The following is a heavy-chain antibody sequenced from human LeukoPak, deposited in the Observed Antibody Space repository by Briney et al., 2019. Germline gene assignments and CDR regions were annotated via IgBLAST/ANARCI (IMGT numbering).Heavy chain of an antibody. J-gene: IGHJ4*02. Sequence: GASVKVSCKASGYTFTSYGISWVRQAPGQGLEWMGWISAYNGNTNYAQKLQDRLTMTTDTSTSTVYMELRSLRSDDTAVYYCARVSTYYYVNGGSGKIPDWGQGTLVTVSS. CDR3: ARVSTYYYVNGGSGKIPD. V-gene: IGHV1-18*01. CDR2: ISAYNGNT. D-gene: IGHD3-22*01. CDR1: GYTFTSYG.